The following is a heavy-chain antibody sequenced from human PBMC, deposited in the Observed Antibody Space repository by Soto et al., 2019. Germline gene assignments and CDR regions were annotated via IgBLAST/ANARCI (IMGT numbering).Heavy chain of an antibody. CDR1: GGSFSGYY. Sequence: SETLSLTCAVYGGSFSGYYLSWIRQPPGKGLEWIGEINHSGSTNYNPSLKSRVTISVDTSKNQFSLKLSSVTAADTAVYYCARGRSGMDIVVVPAAYGMDVWGQGTTVTVSS. D-gene: IGHD2-2*03. J-gene: IGHJ6*02. CDR2: INHSGST. CDR3: ARGRSGMDIVVVPAAYGMDV. V-gene: IGHV4-34*01.